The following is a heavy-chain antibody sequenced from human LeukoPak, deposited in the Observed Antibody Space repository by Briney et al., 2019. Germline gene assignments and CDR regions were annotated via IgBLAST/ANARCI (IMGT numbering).Heavy chain of an antibody. CDR2: SHSSGET. V-gene: IGHV4-59*08. J-gene: IGHJ3*02. Sequence: SETLSLTCTVSGVSMTNYYWSWIRQPPGKGLEWIAYSHSSGETKYNPPLKSRITISVDTSKNEFSLKLSSVTAADTAVYYCASQPGGTAAFDIWGQGTTVTVSA. CDR3: ASQPGGTAAFDI. D-gene: IGHD1-14*01. CDR1: GVSMTNYY.